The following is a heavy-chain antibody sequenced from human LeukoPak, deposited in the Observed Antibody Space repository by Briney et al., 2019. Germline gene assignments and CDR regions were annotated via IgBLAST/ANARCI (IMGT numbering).Heavy chain of an antibody. CDR2: ISGNGGST. CDR1: GFTFSDFP. Sequence: PGGSLRLSCSASGFTFSDFPMHWVRQAPGKGLEYVSAISGNGGSTYYADSVKGRFTISRDNSKKTLYLQMSSLRPEDTAVYYCGYPVGVVPAIGGDYWGQGTLVTVSS. V-gene: IGHV3-64D*06. D-gene: IGHD2-21*02. J-gene: IGHJ4*02. CDR3: GYPVGVVPAIGGDY.